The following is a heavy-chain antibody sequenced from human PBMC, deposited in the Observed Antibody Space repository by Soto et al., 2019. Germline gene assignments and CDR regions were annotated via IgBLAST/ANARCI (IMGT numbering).Heavy chain of an antibody. CDR3: AAFDPGPMGFDP. CDR1: GFTFSSSA. Sequence: SVKVSCKASGFTFSSSAVQWVRQARGQRLEWMGKIVVGSGNTNYAQKFQERVTITRDMSTSTAYMELSSLRSEDTAFYYCAAFDPGPMGFDPWGQGTLVTV. D-gene: IGHD3-9*01. V-gene: IGHV1-58*01. J-gene: IGHJ5*02. CDR2: IVVGSGNT.